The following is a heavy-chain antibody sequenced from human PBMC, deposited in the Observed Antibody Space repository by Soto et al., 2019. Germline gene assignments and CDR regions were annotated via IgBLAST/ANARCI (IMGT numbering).Heavy chain of an antibody. CDR3: AQDKGVRGPTFLRY. J-gene: IGHJ4*02. CDR2: ISDSGATT. Sequence: GGSLRLSCAASGFAFSSFALNWVRQAPGKGLDWVSVISDSGATTYYSDSVKGRFTISRDNSKNMLYLEMNSLRANDTAIYYCAQDKGVRGPTFLRYCGPGTLVTVSS. CDR1: GFAFSSFA. V-gene: IGHV3-23*01. D-gene: IGHD3-10*01.